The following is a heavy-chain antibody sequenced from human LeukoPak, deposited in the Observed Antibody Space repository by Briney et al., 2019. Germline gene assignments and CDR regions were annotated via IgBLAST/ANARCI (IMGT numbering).Heavy chain of an antibody. V-gene: IGHV1-18*01. Sequence: EASVKVSCKASGYTFTSYGISWVRQAPGQGLEWMGWISAYNGNTNYAQKLQGRVTMTTDTSTSTAYMELRSLRSEDTAVYYCARGSSRSPRDAFDIWGQGTMVSVSS. CDR3: ARGSSRSPRDAFDI. CDR2: ISAYNGNT. CDR1: GYTFTSYG. J-gene: IGHJ3*02.